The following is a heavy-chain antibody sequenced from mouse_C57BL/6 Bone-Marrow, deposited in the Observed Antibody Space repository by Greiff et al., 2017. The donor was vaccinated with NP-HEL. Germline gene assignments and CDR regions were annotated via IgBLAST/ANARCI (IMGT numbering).Heavy chain of an antibody. CDR3: TEGYYGSSWYFDV. Sequence: EVKLQQSGGGLVQPGGSMKLSCVASGFTFSNYWMNWVRQSPEKGLEWVAQIRLKSDNYATHYAESVKGRFTISRDDSKSSVYLQMNNLRAEDTGIYYCTEGYYGSSWYFDVWGTGTTVTVSS. CDR1: GFTFSNYW. J-gene: IGHJ1*03. CDR2: IRLKSDNYAT. V-gene: IGHV6-3*01. D-gene: IGHD1-1*01.